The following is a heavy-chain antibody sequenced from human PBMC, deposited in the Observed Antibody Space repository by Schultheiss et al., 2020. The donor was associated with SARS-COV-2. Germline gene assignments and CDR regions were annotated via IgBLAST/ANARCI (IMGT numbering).Heavy chain of an antibody. CDR1: GGSISSSNW. CDR3: ARSGLGASFDY. V-gene: IGHV4-4*02. CDR2: IYYSGST. J-gene: IGHJ4*02. D-gene: IGHD5-12*01. Sequence: SEPLSLTCAVSGGSISSSNWWSWVRQPPGKGLEWIGYIYYSGSTYYNPSLESRVTISVDTSKNQFSLKLSSVTAADTAVYYCARSGLGASFDYWGQGTLVTVSS.